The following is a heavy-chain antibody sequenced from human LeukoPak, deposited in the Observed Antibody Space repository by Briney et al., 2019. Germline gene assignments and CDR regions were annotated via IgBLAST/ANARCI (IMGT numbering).Heavy chain of an antibody. V-gene: IGHV4-34*01. CDR1: GGSFSGYY. CDR3: HQYCGGDCPLYYYYGMDV. J-gene: IGHJ6*02. Sequence: SETLSLTCAVYGGSFSGYYWSWIRQPPGKGLEWIGEINHSGSTNYNPSLKSRVTVSVDTSKNQFSLKLSSVTAADTAVYYCHQYCGGDCPLYYYYGMDVWGQGTTVTVSS. D-gene: IGHD2-21*02. CDR2: INHSGST.